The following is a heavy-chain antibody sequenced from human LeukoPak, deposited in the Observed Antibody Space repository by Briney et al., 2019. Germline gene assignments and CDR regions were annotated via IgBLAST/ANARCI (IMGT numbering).Heavy chain of an antibody. CDR1: GYTFTTYG. D-gene: IGHD3-9*01. V-gene: IGHV1-18*04. Sequence: GTSLRVSCKASGYTFTTYGISWVRQAPGQGLEWMGWISADNGNTNYVQKFQGRVIMTTDTSTSTAYMELRSLRSDDTAVYYCARDDYDILTGRTLGAFDIWGQVTSDRVSS. CDR2: ISADNGNT. CDR3: ARDDYDILTGRTLGAFDI. J-gene: IGHJ3*02.